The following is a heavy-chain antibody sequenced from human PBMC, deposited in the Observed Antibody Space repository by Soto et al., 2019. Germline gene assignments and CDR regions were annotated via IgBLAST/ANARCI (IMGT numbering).Heavy chain of an antibody. CDR1: GGSFSGYY. V-gene: IGHV4-34*01. CDR2: INHSGRT. D-gene: IGHD2-15*01. Sequence: SETLSLTCAVYGGSFSGYYWSWIRQPPGKGLEWIGEINHSGRTNYNPSLKSRVTISVDTSKNQLSLKLSSVTAADTAVYYCARTSNVVVVAATSARYYYYYMDVWGKGTTVAVSS. CDR3: ARTSNVVVVAATSARYYYYYMDV. J-gene: IGHJ6*03.